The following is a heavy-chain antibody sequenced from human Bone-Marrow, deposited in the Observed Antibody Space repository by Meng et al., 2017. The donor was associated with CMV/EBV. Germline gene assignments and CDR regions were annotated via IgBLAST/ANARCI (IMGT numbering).Heavy chain of an antibody. CDR2: ISDDGTNK. CDR3: ARAGLVSIATLYKVYLDY. CDR1: GCIFSSYA. J-gene: IGHJ4*02. V-gene: IGHV3-30*04. Sequence: GESLKISCAASGCIFSSYALHWVRQTPGKGLEWMTVISDDGTNKYYADSVKGRFPMSRDNSWNTLYMQINILRPDDKSVYFCARAGLVSIATLYKVYLDYWGQGTVVTVSS. D-gene: IGHD6-6*01.